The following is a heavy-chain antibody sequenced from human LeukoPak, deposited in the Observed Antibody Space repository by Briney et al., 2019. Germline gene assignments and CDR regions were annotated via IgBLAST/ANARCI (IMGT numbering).Heavy chain of an antibody. CDR1: GFTFSSYW. CDR3: AGGGIVGATGWFDP. V-gene: IGHV3-7*01. Sequence: PGGSLRLSCAASGFTFSSYWMSWVRQAPGKGLEWVANIKQDGSEKYYVDSVKGRFTISRDNAKNSLYLQMNSLRAEDTAVYYCAGGGIVGATGWFDPWGQGTLVTVSS. CDR2: IKQDGSEK. J-gene: IGHJ5*02. D-gene: IGHD1-26*01.